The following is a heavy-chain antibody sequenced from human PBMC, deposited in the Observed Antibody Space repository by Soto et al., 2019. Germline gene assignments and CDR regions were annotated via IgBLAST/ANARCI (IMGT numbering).Heavy chain of an antibody. CDR3: ARGRLFLTTSGLVITYFDN. D-gene: IGHD3-3*01. V-gene: IGHV4-34*01. J-gene: IGHJ4*02. CDR2: ITHGGST. Sequence: QVQLQQWGAGLLKPSETLSLTCAVYGGSFNGYYWDWIRHSPGKGLEWIGEITHGGSTTYSPSLKSRVTMSLDTSKNQFFLNLTSVTAADTAVYYCARGRLFLTTSGLVITYFDNWGQGMRVTVSS. CDR1: GGSFNGYY.